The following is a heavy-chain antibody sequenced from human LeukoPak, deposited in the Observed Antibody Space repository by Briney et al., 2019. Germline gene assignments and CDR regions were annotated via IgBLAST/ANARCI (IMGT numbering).Heavy chain of an antibody. V-gene: IGHV4-34*01. CDR2: INNSGST. D-gene: IGHD3-3*02. J-gene: IGHJ4*02. Sequence: SETLSLTCSVSGVSISTYYWNWIRQPPGKGLEWIGEINNSGSTNYNPSLKSRVTISRDTSKNQFSLKLSSVTAADTAVYYCARGRAFFDWGQGTLVTVSS. CDR1: GVSISTYY. CDR3: ARGRAFFD.